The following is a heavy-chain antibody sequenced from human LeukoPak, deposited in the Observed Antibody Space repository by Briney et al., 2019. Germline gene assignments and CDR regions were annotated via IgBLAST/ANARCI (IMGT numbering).Heavy chain of an antibody. CDR2: INPSGGGT. D-gene: IGHD3-22*01. CDR3: ATDFYDSSGYPKGFDP. V-gene: IGHV1-46*02. Sequence: GASVKVSCKASGYTFNNYYMYWVRQAPGQGLEWMGMINPSGGGTSYAQKFQGRVTMTEDTSTDTAYMELSSLRSEDTAVYYCATDFYDSSGYPKGFDPWGQGTLVTVSS. CDR1: GYTFNNYY. J-gene: IGHJ5*02.